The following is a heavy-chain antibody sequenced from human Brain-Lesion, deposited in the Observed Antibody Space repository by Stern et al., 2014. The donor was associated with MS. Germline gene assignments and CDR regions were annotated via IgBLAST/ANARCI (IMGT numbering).Heavy chain of an antibody. V-gene: IGHV3-7*01. D-gene: IGHD6-19*01. CDR1: GFTFSNYW. CDR3: VRAAFTTGWYYWYFDL. CDR2: VKQDGSET. J-gene: IGHJ2*01. Sequence: VQLEESGGGLVQPGGSLRLSCAASGFTFSNYWMNWVRQAPRKGLEWVPNVKQDGSETYYVDSVKGRFTISRDNAKNSLYLQVNSLRAEDTAVYYCVRAAFTTGWYYWYFDLWGRGTLVTVSS.